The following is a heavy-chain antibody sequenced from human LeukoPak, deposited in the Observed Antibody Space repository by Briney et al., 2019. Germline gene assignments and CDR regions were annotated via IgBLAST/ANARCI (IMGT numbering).Heavy chain of an antibody. CDR3: ARSGFDCSSTSCLNWFDP. CDR2: IYTSGST. Sequence: SETLSLTCTVSGGSISSYYWSWIRQPAGKGLEWIGRIYTSGSTNYNPSLKSRVTMSVDTSKNQFSLKLSSVTAADTAVYYCARSGFDCSSTSCLNWFDPWGQGTLVTVSS. V-gene: IGHV4-4*07. J-gene: IGHJ5*02. CDR1: GGSISSYY. D-gene: IGHD2-2*01.